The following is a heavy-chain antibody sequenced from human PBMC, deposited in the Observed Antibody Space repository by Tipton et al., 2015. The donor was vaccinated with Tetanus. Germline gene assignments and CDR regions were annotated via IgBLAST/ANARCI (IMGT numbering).Heavy chain of an antibody. CDR3: ARSPISTKWYFDL. CDR1: GFTLRDYD. Sequence: SLRLSCAASGFTLRDYDMHWVRQPIGQSLQWVSALATDDDTYYPDSVKGRFTISRDSAKNSLYLQMSGLRAGDTAIYYCARSPISTKWYFDLWGRGTLVTVFS. V-gene: IGHV3-13*01. CDR2: LATDDDT. D-gene: IGHD2-8*01. J-gene: IGHJ2*01.